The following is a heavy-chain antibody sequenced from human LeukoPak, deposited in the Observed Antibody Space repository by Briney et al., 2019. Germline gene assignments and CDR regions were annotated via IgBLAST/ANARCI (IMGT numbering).Heavy chain of an antibody. D-gene: IGHD6-19*01. V-gene: IGHV1-2*02. J-gene: IGHJ3*02. Sequence: ASVRVSCKASGYTFTGYYMHWVRQAPGQGLEWMGWVNPNSGDTNYAQKFQDRVTMTRDTSISTAYIELRRLNSDDTAVYYCWVTVSGVHDAFDIWGQGTMVTVSS. CDR2: VNPNSGDT. CDR1: GYTFTGYY. CDR3: WVTVSGVHDAFDI.